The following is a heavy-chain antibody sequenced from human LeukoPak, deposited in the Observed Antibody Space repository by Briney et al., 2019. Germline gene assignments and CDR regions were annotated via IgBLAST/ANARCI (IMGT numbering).Heavy chain of an antibody. CDR3: ARGSTRKWELLDY. D-gene: IGHD1-26*01. J-gene: IGHJ4*02. CDR2: INSDGSST. Sequence: GGSLRLSCAASGFTFSSYWMHWVRHAPGKGLVWVSRINSDGSSTTYADFVKGRFIISRENAKNTLYLEMDSLRAEDTAVYYCARGSTRKWELLDYWGQGTLATVSS. CDR1: GFTFSSYW. V-gene: IGHV3-74*01.